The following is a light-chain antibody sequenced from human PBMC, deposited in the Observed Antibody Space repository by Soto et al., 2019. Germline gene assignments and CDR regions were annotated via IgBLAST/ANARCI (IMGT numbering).Light chain of an antibody. CDR1: SGHSSYA. J-gene: IGLJ2*01. CDR3: QTWGTGIQ. CDR2: LNSDGSH. V-gene: IGLV4-69*01. Sequence: QSVLTQSPSASASLGASVKLTCTLSSGHSSYAIAWHQQQPEKGPRYLMKLNSDGSHSKGDGIPDRFSGSSSGAERYLTISSLQSEDEADYYCQTWGTGIQIGEGTKVTVL.